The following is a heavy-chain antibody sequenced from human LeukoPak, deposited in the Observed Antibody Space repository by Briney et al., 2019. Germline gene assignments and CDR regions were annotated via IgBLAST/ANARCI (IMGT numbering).Heavy chain of an antibody. CDR3: VRDLMGSGSTTAYLHH. Sequence: PGGSLRLSCAASGFTFSSYWMHWVRQAPGKGLVWVSRINSDGSSTSYEGSVKGRFTISRDNAKNTLYLQMNSLRAEDTAVYFCVRDLMGSGSTTAYLHHWGQGTLVTVSS. J-gene: IGHJ1*01. CDR2: INSDGSST. V-gene: IGHV3-74*01. D-gene: IGHD1-1*01. CDR1: GFTFSSYW.